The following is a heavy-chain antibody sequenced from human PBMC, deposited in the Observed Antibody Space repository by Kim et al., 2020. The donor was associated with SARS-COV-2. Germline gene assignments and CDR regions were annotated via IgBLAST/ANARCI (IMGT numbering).Heavy chain of an antibody. CDR2: ISSSSSTI. D-gene: IGHD5-12*01. CDR3: ASQPTHRWLRNFDY. CDR1: GFTFSSYS. J-gene: IGHJ4*02. Sequence: GGSLRLSCAASGFTFSSYSMNWVRQAPGKGLEWVSYISSSSSTIYYADSVKGRFTISRDNAKNSLYLQTNSLRDEDTAVYYCASQPTHRWLRNFDYWGQGTLVTVSS. V-gene: IGHV3-48*02.